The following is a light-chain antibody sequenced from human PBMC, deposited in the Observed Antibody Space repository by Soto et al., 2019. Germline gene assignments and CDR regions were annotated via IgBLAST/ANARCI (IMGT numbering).Light chain of an antibody. V-gene: IGKV1-39*01. CDR2: AAS. CDR3: QQSYKIPFT. Sequence: DIQMTQSPSSLPASIGDKVTITCRASQAISTYLNWYQQKPGKAPKLLIYAASNLENGVPSGFSGSGSGTDFTLTISSLQPEDFATFYCQQSYKIPFTFGQGTKLEIK. J-gene: IGKJ2*01. CDR1: QAISTY.